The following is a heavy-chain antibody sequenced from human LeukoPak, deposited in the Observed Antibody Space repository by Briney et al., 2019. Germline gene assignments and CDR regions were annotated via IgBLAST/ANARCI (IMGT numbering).Heavy chain of an antibody. D-gene: IGHD6-19*01. CDR1: GFTFSTYA. J-gene: IGHJ4*02. CDR3: VKNGESVAGINHYYFDC. V-gene: IGHV3-64D*09. CDR2: ISANGGST. Sequence: GGSQRLSCSASGFTFSTYAMHWVRQAPGKGLEYVSAISANGGSTHYADSVKGRFTISRDNSKNTLYLQMSSLRAEDTAVYYCVKNGESVAGINHYYFDCWGQGTLVTVSS.